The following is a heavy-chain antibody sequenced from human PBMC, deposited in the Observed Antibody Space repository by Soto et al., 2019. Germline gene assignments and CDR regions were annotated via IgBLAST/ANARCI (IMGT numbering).Heavy chain of an antibody. J-gene: IGHJ4*02. D-gene: IGHD3-3*02. V-gene: IGHV3-23*01. CDR2: CRSRGGRT. CDR3: AKDLGGGTHWAHFFFDN. Sequence: GGSLRLSCAASGFIFANYAMSWVRQAPGEGLEWVSTCRSRGGRTYYADSVRGRFTISRDNSTNMLYLQMNSLKVEDTAVYYCAKDLGGGTHWAHFFFDNWGPGTQVTVSS. CDR1: GFIFANYA.